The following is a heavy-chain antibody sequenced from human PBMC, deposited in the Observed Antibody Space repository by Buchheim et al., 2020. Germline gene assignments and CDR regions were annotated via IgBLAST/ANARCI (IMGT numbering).Heavy chain of an antibody. V-gene: IGHV4-59*01. CDR3: ARESTGGRGYFDY. J-gene: IGHJ4*02. CDR1: GGSIGSYY. CDR2: TN. D-gene: IGHD2-15*01. Sequence: QVQLQESGPGLVKPSETLSLTCIVSGGSIGSYYWSWIRQPPGKGLEWIGNTNHYNPSLKSRVTISVDTSKNQISLKSSSMTAADTAVYYCARESTGGRGYFDYWGQGTL.